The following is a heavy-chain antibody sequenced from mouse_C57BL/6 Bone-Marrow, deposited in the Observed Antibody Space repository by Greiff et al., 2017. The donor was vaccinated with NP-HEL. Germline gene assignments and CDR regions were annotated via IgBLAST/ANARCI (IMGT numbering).Heavy chain of an antibody. CDR2: IWSGGST. Sequence: VHLVESGPGLVQPSQSLSITCTVSGFSLTSYGVHWVRQSPGKGLEWLGVIWSGGSTDYNAAFISRLSISKDNSKSQVFCKMNILQADDTAIYYCASRTGYYFDYWGQGTTLTVSS. CDR1: GFSLTSYG. D-gene: IGHD4-1*01. J-gene: IGHJ2*01. V-gene: IGHV2-2*01. CDR3: ASRTGYYFDY.